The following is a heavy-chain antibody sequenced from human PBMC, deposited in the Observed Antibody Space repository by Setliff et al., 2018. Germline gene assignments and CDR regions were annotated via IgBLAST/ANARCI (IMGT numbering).Heavy chain of an antibody. V-gene: IGHV1-3*01. Sequence: ASVKVSCKASGYIFTYYAIHWVRQAPGQRLEWMGWINAGNGNTKYSQKFQGRVTITRDTSASTAYMELSSLRSEDTAVYFCAGVLRDYYGSVKMDVWGKGTTVTVSS. J-gene: IGHJ6*04. D-gene: IGHD3-10*01. CDR1: GYIFTYYA. CDR3: AGVLRDYYGSVKMDV. CDR2: INAGNGNT.